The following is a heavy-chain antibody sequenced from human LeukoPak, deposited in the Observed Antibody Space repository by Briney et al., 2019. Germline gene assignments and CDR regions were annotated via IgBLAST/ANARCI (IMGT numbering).Heavy chain of an antibody. D-gene: IGHD3-16*02. J-gene: IGHJ4*02. CDR3: ARGEYYDYVWGSYRSVDY. CDR1: VGSFSGYC. Sequence: PSETLSLTCAVYVGSFSGYCWSWIRQSPGKGLEWIGEINHSGSTNYNPSLKSLLTISVDTSKNQFSLKLSSVTATHAPVQHCARGEYYDYVWGSYRSVDYWGEGNLVTVSS. CDR2: INHSGST. V-gene: IGHV4-34*01.